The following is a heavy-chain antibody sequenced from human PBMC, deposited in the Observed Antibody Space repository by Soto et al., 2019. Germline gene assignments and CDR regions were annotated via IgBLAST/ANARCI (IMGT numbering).Heavy chain of an antibody. V-gene: IGHV6-1*01. CDR3: ARGLLSLSYGMDV. Sequence: PSQTLSLTCAISGDSVSSNSAAWKWIRQSPSRGLEWLGEAYYRSKWYFDYAVSVKSRITINPDTSKNQFSLQLNSVTPEDTAVYYCARGLLSLSYGMDVWGQGTTVTVSS. J-gene: IGHJ6*02. CDR1: GDSVSSNSAA. CDR2: AYYRSKWYF. D-gene: IGHD3-16*02.